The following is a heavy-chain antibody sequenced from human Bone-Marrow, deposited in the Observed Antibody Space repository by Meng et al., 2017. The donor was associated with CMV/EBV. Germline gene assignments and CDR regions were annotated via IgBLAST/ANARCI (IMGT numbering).Heavy chain of an antibody. D-gene: IGHD6-19*01. J-gene: IGHJ4*01. V-gene: IGHV4-61*01. Sequence: SETLSLTCTVSGGSVSSSSYYWSWIRQPPGKGLEWIGCIYNSGSTNYNPSLKSRVTISVDTSKNQFSLKLSSVTAADTAVYYCARGSTYSSSPFVDYWGQGTLVTVSS. CDR2: IYNSGST. CDR1: GGSVSSSSYY. CDR3: ARGSTYSSSPFVDY.